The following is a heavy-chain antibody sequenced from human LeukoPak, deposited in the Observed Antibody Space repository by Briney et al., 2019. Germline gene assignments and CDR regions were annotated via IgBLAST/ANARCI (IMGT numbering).Heavy chain of an antibody. D-gene: IGHD3-9*01. CDR1: GGSISSGGYY. Sequence: PSQTLSLTCTVSGGSISSGGYYWKWIHQHPGKGLEWIGNIHYSGTTNYNPSLKSRLTILADTSKNQFSLKLSSVTAADTAVYYCARGLSTSTGYSIGYWGQGTLVTVSS. CDR2: IHYSGTT. CDR3: ARGLSTSTGYSIGY. V-gene: IGHV4-31*03. J-gene: IGHJ4*02.